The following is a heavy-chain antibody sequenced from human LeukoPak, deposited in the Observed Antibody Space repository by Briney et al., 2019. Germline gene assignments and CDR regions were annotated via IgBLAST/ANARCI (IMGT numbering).Heavy chain of an antibody. Sequence: SQTLSLTCAISGDSVSSTSAAWTWIRQSPSRGLEWLGRIYYRALWYNDYAVSVKTRITINPDTSKNQFSLQLSSVTPEDTAVYYCARAPCGWYESTACYDGLDVWGQGTTVTVSS. D-gene: IGHD6-19*01. CDR3: ARAPCGWYESTACYDGLDV. J-gene: IGHJ6*02. V-gene: IGHV6-1*01. CDR2: IYYRALWYN. CDR1: GDSVSSTSAA.